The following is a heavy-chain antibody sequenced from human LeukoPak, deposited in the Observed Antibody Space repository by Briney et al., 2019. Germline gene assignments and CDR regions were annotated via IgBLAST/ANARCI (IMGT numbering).Heavy chain of an antibody. CDR1: GFTFSSYA. D-gene: IGHD4-11*01. V-gene: IGHV3-23*01. CDR2: ISGSGGST. CDR3: AKDLGLTTVTTVLS. Sequence: PGGSLRLSCAASGFTFSSYAMSWVRQAPGKGLEWVSAISGSGGSTYYADSVKGRFTISRDNSNNTLYLQMNSLRAEDTAVYYCAKDLGLTTVTTVLSWGQGTLVTVSS. J-gene: IGHJ5*02.